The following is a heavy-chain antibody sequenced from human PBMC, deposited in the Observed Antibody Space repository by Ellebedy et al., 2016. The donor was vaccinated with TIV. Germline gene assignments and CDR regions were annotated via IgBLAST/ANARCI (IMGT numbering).Heavy chain of an antibody. J-gene: IGHJ4*02. Sequence: GESLKISCAASGFNFRKYGIHWVRQAPGKGLEWVAVIWFDGSKTYYADSVKGRFTVSRDNSKNTVYVQMNSLRAEDTAVDYCARDGDLEYFDYWGQGTLVTVSS. CDR1: GFNFRKYG. CDR3: ARDGDLEYFDY. D-gene: IGHD6-6*01. CDR2: IWFDGSKT. V-gene: IGHV3-33*01.